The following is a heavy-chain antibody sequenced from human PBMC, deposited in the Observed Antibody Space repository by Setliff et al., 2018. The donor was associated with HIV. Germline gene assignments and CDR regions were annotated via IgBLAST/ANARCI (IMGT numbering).Heavy chain of an antibody. CDR2: IKSRVDGETT. CDR1: GLTFANTW. V-gene: IGHV3-15*01. J-gene: IGHJ3*02. Sequence: PGGSLRLSCAASGLTFANTWMSWVRQAPGKGLEWVGRIKSRVDGETTAYAAPLKGRFTISRDDSKNTLYLQMDSLSTEDTAVYYCILLGMHGALNIWGQGTMVTVSS. D-gene: IGHD7-27*01. CDR3: ILLGMHGALNI.